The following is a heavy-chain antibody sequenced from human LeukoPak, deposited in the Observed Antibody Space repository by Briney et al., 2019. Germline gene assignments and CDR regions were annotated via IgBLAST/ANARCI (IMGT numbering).Heavy chain of an antibody. CDR3: AKDPRAMGRYFFDD. CDR1: GFTFNAYA. CDR2: ISSSGDAT. J-gene: IGHJ4*01. Sequence: GGSLRLSCVGSGFTFNAYAMSWVRQRPGKGPEWVSMISSSGDATDYAESVKDRLSISRDNAKKTLYLQINGPRGDDTAIYYCAKDPRAMGRYFFDDWGQGSLVIVSP. V-gene: IGHV3-23*01. D-gene: IGHD3-16*01.